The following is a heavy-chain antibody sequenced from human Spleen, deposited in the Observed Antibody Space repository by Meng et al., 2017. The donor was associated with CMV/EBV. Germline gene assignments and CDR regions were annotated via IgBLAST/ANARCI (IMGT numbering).Heavy chain of an antibody. D-gene: IGHD6-13*01. CDR3: AKDDSSWYSGWFDP. CDR1: GFPFSDYY. V-gene: IGHV3-11*01. CDR2: ISPSGSTR. J-gene: IGHJ5*02. Sequence: SGFPFSDYYMSWIRQAPGKGLEWVSHISPSGSTRYYADSVKGRFTISRDNAENSVYLQMNSLRAEDTAVYYCAKDDSSWYSGWFDPWGQGTLVTVSS.